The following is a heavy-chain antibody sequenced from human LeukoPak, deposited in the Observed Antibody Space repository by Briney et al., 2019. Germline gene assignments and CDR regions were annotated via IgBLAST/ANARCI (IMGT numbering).Heavy chain of an antibody. CDR1: GFTFSSYA. J-gene: IGHJ4*02. D-gene: IGHD6-19*01. V-gene: IGHV3-23*01. CDR2: IGGSGGST. Sequence: PGGSLRLSCAASGFTFSSYAMSWVRQAPGKGLEWVSAIGGSGGSTYYADSVKGRFTISRDNSKNTLSLQMNSLRAEDTAVYYCAKDQSYSSGWYDYWGQGTLVTVSS. CDR3: AKDQSYSSGWYDY.